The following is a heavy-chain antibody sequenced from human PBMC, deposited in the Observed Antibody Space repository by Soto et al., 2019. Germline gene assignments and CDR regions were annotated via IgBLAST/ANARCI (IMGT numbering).Heavy chain of an antibody. D-gene: IGHD3-22*01. CDR2: TPRTGAT. V-gene: IGHV3-53*01. J-gene: IGHJ3*01. Sequence: VQLVESGGGLMQPGGSLRLSCAASGFSVNSNFMNWVRKAPGKGLEWVSFTPRTGATLYADSVKGRLLVSRDDANNAVYLRLNSLTVDDTAVYYCRAWLLTEAFDVWGPGTVVTVSA. CDR3: RAWLLTEAFDV. CDR1: GFSVNSNF.